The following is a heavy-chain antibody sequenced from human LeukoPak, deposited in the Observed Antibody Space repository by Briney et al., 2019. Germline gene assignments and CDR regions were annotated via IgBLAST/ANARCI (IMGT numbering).Heavy chain of an antibody. V-gene: IGHV4-59*01. J-gene: IGHJ4*02. CDR3: ARRAGDYAYYFDY. Sequence: NPSETLSLTCTVSGGSISSYYWSWIRQPPGKGLEWIGYIYYSGSINYNPSLKSRVSISVVTSQNQLSLILRSVTAADTAVYYCARRAGDYAYYFDYWGQGNLVTVSS. CDR2: IYYSGSI. D-gene: IGHD4-17*01. CDR1: GGSISSYY.